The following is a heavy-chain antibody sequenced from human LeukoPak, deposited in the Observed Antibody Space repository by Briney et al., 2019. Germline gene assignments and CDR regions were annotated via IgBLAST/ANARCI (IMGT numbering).Heavy chain of an antibody. J-gene: IGHJ6*02. CDR1: GFTVSSNY. CDR3: ASIRYYYYGMDV. D-gene: IGHD2-2*02. Sequence: GGSLRLSCAASGFTVSSNYMSWGRQAPGKGLEWVSVIYSGGSTYYADSVKGRFTISRDNSKNTLYLQMNSLRAEDTAVYYCASIRYYYYGMDVWGQGTTVTASS. V-gene: IGHV3-53*01. CDR2: IYSGGST.